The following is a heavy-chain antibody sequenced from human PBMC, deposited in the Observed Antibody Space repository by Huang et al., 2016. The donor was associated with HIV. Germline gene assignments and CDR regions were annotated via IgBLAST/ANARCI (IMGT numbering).Heavy chain of an antibody. J-gene: IGHJ3*02. Sequence: QVQLVESGGGVVQPGRSLRLSCAGSGFTFSSYSLYWVRQAPGKVLEWVALMSADRNNKYLAGSVNGRFTISRDNSKKALYLQMNSLRSEDTAVYYCARSVDTSGYHDAFDMWGQGTMVTVS. CDR1: GFTFSSYS. CDR3: ARSVDTSGYHDAFDM. D-gene: IGHD3-22*01. CDR2: MSADRNNK. V-gene: IGHV3-30-3*01.